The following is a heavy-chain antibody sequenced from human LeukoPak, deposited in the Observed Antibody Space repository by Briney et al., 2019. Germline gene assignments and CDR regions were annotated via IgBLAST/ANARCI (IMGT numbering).Heavy chain of an antibody. CDR2: IYYSGST. D-gene: IGHD1-14*01. CDR3: ADGTQPYYFDY. J-gene: IGHJ4*02. Sequence: PSETLSLTCTVSGGSISSGGYYWSWIRQHPGKGLEWVGYIYYSGSTYYNPSLKSRVTISVDTSKNQFSLKLSSVTAADTAVYYCADGTQPYYFDYWGQGTLDTVSS. CDR1: GGSISSGGYY. V-gene: IGHV4-31*03.